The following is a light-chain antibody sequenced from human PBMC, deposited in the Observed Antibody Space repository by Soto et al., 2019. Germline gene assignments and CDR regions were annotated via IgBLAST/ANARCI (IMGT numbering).Light chain of an antibody. J-gene: IGLJ3*02. CDR3: GKWDSRLSAL. CDR1: SSNIGNNY. Sequence: QSVLTQPPSVSAAPGQKVTISCSGSSSNIGNNYVSWYQQLPGTAPKLLIYDNNKRPSGIPDRFSGSKSGTSATLGITGLQTGDEADYYCGKWDSRLSALFGGGTKLTVL. CDR2: DNN. V-gene: IGLV1-51*01.